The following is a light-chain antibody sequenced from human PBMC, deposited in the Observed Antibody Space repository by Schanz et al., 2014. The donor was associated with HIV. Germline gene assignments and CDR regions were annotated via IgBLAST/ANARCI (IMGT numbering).Light chain of an antibody. V-gene: IGLV1-40*01. Sequence: QSVLTQPPSVSGAPGQRVTISCTGSSSNIGAGYDVHWYQQLPGTAPKLLIYGNSNRPSGVPDRFSGSKSGTSASLAISGLQSEDEAVYFCATWDDSLNVWVFGGGTKVTVL. CDR1: SSNIGAGYD. CDR2: GNS. J-gene: IGLJ3*02. CDR3: ATWDDSLNVWV.